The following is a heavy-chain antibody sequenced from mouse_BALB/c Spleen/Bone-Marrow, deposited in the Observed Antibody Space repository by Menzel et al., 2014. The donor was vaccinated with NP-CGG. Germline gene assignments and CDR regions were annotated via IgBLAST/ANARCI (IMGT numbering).Heavy chain of an antibody. CDR2: INPDSSTI. CDR1: GFDFSRYW. V-gene: IGHV4-1*02. D-gene: IGHD1-2*01. J-gene: IGHJ2*01. Sequence: EVQGVESGGGLVQPGGSLKLSCAASGFDFSRYWMSWVRQAPGKGLEWIGEINPDSSTINYTPSLKDKFIISRDNAKNTLYLQMRTVRSEDTALYYCARQGYYGYSDYWGQGTTLTVSS. CDR3: ARQGYYGYSDY.